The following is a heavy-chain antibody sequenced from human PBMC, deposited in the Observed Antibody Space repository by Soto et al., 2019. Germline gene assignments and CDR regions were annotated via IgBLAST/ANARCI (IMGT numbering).Heavy chain of an antibody. CDR3: ARVPRRDGYIILHY. CDR1: GFNFMSYA. V-gene: IGHV3-64D*06. D-gene: IGHD5-12*01. J-gene: IGHJ4*02. CDR2: ISRDGRIT. Sequence: PGGSLRLSCSVSGFNFMSYAMHWVRRAPGRRLEHVSAISRDGRITYYAASVNDRFTITRDNSKNTLYLQMSSLSVDDTAVYYCARVPRRDGYIILHYWGQGTLVTVSS.